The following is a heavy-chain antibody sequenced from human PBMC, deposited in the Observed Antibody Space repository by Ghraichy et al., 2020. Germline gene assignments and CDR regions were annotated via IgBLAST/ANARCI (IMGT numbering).Heavy chain of an antibody. D-gene: IGHD5-24*01. CDR1: GDSIGSSNYY. V-gene: IGHV4-39*01. J-gene: IGHJ6*02. CDR2: FYYSEST. CDR3: ARHSRGYNYSPNYGTDM. Sequence: SETLSLTCAVSGDSIGSSNYYWAWIRQPPGKGLEWIGSFYYSESTSSNPSLKSRVTISVDTSKNQFSLRLSSVTAADTAIYYCARHSRGYNYSPNYGTDMWGQGTTVTVSS.